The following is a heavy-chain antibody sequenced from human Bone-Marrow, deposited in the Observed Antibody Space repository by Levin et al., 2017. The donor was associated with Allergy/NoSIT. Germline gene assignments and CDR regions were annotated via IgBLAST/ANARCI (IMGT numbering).Heavy chain of an antibody. CDR1: GYSISSAYY. CDR3: ARDSRISWYFS. Sequence: SQTLSLTCAVSGYSISSAYYWGWIRQPPGEGLEWIGSIYHSGSTYYNPSLKSRVTISIDTSKIHFSLKLSSVTAADTAVYYCARDSRISWYFSWGQGTLVTVSS. CDR2: IYHSGST. J-gene: IGHJ4*02. V-gene: IGHV4-38-2*01. D-gene: IGHD6-13*01.